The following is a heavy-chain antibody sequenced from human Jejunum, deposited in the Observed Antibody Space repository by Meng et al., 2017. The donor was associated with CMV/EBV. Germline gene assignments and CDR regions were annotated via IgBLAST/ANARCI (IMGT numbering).Heavy chain of an antibody. V-gene: IGHV3-7*01. CDR3: ARGGITVFGVVIIDYYGMDV. CDR2: INQDGSET. CDR1: NYW. Sequence: NYWMSGVRQAPGKGLEWVANINQDGSETYYVESVRGRFSISRDNAKNSLYLQMSSLRAEDTAVYFCARGGITVFGVVIIDYYGMDVWGQGTTVTVSS. D-gene: IGHD3-3*01. J-gene: IGHJ6*02.